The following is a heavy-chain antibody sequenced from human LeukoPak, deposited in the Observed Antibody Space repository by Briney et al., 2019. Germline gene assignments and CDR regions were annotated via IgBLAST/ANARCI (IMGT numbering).Heavy chain of an antibody. CDR2: TYYRSKWYN. D-gene: IGHD3-10*01. J-gene: IGHJ6*02. CDR3: ARAKDYYGSGSYYGPYYYYGMDV. Sequence: SQTLSLTCAISGDSVSSNSAAWNWIRQSPSRGLEWLGRTYYRSKWYNDYAVSVKSRITISPDTSKNQFSLQLNSVTPEDTAVYYCARAKDYYGSGSYYGPYYYYGMDVWGQGTTVTVSS. CDR1: GDSVSSNSAA. V-gene: IGHV6-1*01.